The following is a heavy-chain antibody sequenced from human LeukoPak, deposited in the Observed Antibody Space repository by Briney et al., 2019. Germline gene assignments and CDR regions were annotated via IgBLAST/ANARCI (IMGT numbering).Heavy chain of an antibody. D-gene: IGHD1-20*01. V-gene: IGHV1-69*02. CDR2: VIPILGIA. CDR3: AYNWNDDYFDY. Sequence: SVKVSCKASGGTFSSYTISWVRQAPGQGLEWMGRVIPILGIANYAQKFQGRVTITADKSTSTAYMELSSLRSEDTAAYYCAYNWNDDYFDYWGQGTLVTVSS. J-gene: IGHJ4*02. CDR1: GGTFSSYT.